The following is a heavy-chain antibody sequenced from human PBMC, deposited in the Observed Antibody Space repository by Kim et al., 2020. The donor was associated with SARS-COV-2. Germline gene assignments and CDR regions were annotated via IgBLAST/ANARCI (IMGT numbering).Heavy chain of an antibody. CDR3: ARDPTYDFWSGYNDS. Sequence: DSVKGRFTISREDSKNTLYLQMNSLRADDTAVYYCARDPTYDFWSGYNDSWGQGTLVTVSS. D-gene: IGHD3-3*01. V-gene: IGHV3-30*01. J-gene: IGHJ4*02.